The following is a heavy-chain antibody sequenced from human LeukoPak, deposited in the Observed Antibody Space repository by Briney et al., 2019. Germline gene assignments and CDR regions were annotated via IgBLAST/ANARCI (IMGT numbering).Heavy chain of an antibody. CDR1: GFTFSSYA. V-gene: IGHV3-30-3*01. Sequence: PGRSLRPSCAASGFTFSSYAMHWVRQAPGKGLEWVAVISYDGSNKYYADSVKGRFTISRDNSKNTLYLQMNSLRAEDTAVYYCARDLRGGVPSYWYFDLWGRGTLVTVSS. J-gene: IGHJ2*01. CDR2: ISYDGSNK. D-gene: IGHD3-10*01. CDR3: ARDLRGGVPSYWYFDL.